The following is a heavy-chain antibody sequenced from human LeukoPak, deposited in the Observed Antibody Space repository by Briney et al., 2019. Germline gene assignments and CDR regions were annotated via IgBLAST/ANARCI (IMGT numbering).Heavy chain of an antibody. CDR3: AKALTPRDTAMVKGY. D-gene: IGHD5-18*01. J-gene: IGHJ4*02. Sequence: PGGSLRLSCAASGFTFSSYGMHWVRQAPGKGLDWVAVIWYDGSSKSYADSVKGRFTISRDNSKNTLYLQMNSLRAEDTAVYYCAKALTPRDTAMVKGYWGQGTLVTVSS. CDR2: IWYDGSSK. CDR1: GFTFSSYG. V-gene: IGHV3-33*06.